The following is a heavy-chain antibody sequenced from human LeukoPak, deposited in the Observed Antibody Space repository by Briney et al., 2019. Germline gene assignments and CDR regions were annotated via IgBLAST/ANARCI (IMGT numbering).Heavy chain of an antibody. Sequence: SETLSLTCSVSGYSISSGYYWAWIRQPPGKGLEWIATIYHSPSTYYNPSLKSRVTISVDTSRNRLSLKVNSVTAADTAVYYCARVSASWGFDFWGQGALVTVSS. CDR2: IYHSPST. CDR1: GYSISSGYY. V-gene: IGHV4-38-2*02. CDR3: ARVSASWGFDF. D-gene: IGHD7-27*01. J-gene: IGHJ4*02.